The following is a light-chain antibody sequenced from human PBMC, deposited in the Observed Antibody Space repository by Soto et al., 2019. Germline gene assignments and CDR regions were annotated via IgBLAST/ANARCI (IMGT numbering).Light chain of an antibody. J-gene: IGKJ4*01. CDR2: SAS. Sequence: DLQMTQSPSSVSASVGDRVTITCRASQAISSLLAWFQQKPGEAPRLLIYSASSLHSGVPSRFSGSGSGTDFTLTISSLQPEDFATYYCQQGNSFPLTFGGGTKVEIK. CDR3: QQGNSFPLT. V-gene: IGKV1-12*01. CDR1: QAISSL.